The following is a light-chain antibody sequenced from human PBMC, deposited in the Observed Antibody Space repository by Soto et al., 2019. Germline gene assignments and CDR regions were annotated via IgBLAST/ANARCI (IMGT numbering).Light chain of an antibody. CDR3: TSYTPSSTYV. V-gene: IGLV2-14*03. CDR1: SSDIGNYDY. CDR2: AVS. Sequence: QSVLTQPASVSGSPGQSITISCTGTSSDIGNYDYVSWYQQYPGKVPKLMIYAVSRRPSGVSNRFSGSKSGNTASLTISGLQAEDEADYYCTSYTPSSTYVFGTGTKLTVL. J-gene: IGLJ1*01.